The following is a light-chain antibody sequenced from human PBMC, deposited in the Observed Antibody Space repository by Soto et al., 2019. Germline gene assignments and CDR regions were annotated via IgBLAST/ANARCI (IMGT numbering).Light chain of an antibody. J-gene: IGKJ5*01. CDR1: QSLGSD. V-gene: IGKV3-11*01. Sequence: EIVMTQSPGTLSLSPGDTATLSCRASQSLGSDLAWYQQKPGQAPRLLIYDASNRATGIPARFSGSGSGTDFTLTISSLEPEDFAVYYCQQRGEWPPGATFGQGTRLEIK. CDR2: DAS. CDR3: QQRGEWPPGAT.